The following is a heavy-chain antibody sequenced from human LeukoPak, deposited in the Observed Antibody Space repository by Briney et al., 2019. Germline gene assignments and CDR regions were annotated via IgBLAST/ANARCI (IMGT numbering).Heavy chain of an antibody. CDR2: ISGSGGTT. CDR1: GFTFSSYI. J-gene: IGHJ4*01. D-gene: IGHD3-22*01. V-gene: IGHV3-23*01. Sequence: PGGSLRVSCAASGFTFSSYIMSWVRQAPGKGLEWVAAISGSGGTTYYADSVKGRFTISREHSKNTLYLQMNSLREEETAVYYCVKDPYDISGYYHGPTGGVDYWGQETLVTVSS. CDR3: VKDPYDISGYYHGPTGGVDY.